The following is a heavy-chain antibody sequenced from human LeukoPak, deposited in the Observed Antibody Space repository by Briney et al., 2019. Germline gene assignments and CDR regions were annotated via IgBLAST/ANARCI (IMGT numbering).Heavy chain of an antibody. CDR1: GYTFTGYY. V-gene: IGHV1-2*02. CDR2: INPNSGGT. Sequence: ASVKVSCKASGYTFTGYYMHWVRQAPGQGLEWMGWINPNSGGTNYAQKFQGRVTMTRDTSISTAYMELSRLRSDDTAVYYCARVPLGGFGELFPDWGRGTLVTVSS. D-gene: IGHD3-10*01. J-gene: IGHJ4*02. CDR3: ARVPLGGFGELFPD.